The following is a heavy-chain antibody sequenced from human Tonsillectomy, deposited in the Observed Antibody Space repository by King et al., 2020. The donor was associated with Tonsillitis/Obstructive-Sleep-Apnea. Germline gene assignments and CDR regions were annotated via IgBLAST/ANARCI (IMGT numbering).Heavy chain of an antibody. CDR3: AKTRDWYFDV. CDR2: ISGSAGSS. V-gene: IGHV3-23*04. Sequence: VQLVESGGGLEQPGGSLRLSCAASGFTFSIYAMCWVRQAPGKGLEWVSGISGSAGSSYYADSVTGRFSISRDNSKNTVYLQMNSLRAEDTAVYYCAKTRDWYFDVWGRGTLVTVSS. CDR1: GFTFSIYA. J-gene: IGHJ2*01.